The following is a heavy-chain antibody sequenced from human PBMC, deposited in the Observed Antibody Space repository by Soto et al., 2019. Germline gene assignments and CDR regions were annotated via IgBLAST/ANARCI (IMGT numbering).Heavy chain of an antibody. CDR1: GYTFTSYD. CDR2: MNPNSGNT. V-gene: IGHV1-8*01. CDR3: ARNVDIVVVPAAIRRGDDAFDI. Sequence: QVQLVQSGAEVKKPGASVKVSCKASGYTFTSYDINWVRQATGQGLEWMGWMNPNSGNTGYAQKFQGRVTMTRNTSISIAYMELSSLRSEDTAVYYCARNVDIVVVPAAIRRGDDAFDIWGQGTMVTVSS. D-gene: IGHD2-2*01. J-gene: IGHJ3*02.